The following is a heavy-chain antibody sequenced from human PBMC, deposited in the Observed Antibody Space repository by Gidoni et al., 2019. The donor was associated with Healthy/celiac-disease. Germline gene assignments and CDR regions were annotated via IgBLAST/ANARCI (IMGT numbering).Heavy chain of an antibody. D-gene: IGHD3-10*01. V-gene: IGHV2-5*01. CDR3: AHRIRITMVRGVPGGFDY. CDR1: GFSLSTSGVG. J-gene: IGHJ4*02. CDR2: IYWNDDK. Sequence: QITLKESGPTLVKPTQTLTLTCTFSGFSLSTSGVGVGWIRQPPGKALEWLALIYWNDDKRYSPSLKSRLTITKDTSKNQVVLTMTNMDPVDTATYYCAHRIRITMVRGVPGGFDYWGQGTLVTVSS.